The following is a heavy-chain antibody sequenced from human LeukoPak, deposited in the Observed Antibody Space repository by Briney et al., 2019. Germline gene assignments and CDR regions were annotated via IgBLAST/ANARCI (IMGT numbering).Heavy chain of an antibody. CDR3: AREELRYFDWLPAFVDY. CDR1: GFTFSGYS. J-gene: IGHJ4*02. V-gene: IGHV3-48*01. D-gene: IGHD3-9*01. CDR2: ISSSSSTI. Sequence: GGSLRLSCAAFGFTFSGYSMNWVRQAPGKGLEWVSYISSSSSTIYYADSVKGRFTISRDNAKNSLYLQMNSLRAEDTAVYYCAREELRYFDWLPAFVDYWGQGTLVTVSS.